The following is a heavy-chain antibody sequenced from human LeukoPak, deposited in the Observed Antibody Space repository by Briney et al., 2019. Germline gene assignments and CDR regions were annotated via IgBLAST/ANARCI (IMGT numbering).Heavy chain of an antibody. Sequence: TSETLSLTCTVSGGSISSYYWSWIRQPPGKGLEWIGYIYYSGSTNYNPSLKSRVTISVDTSKNQFSLKLSSVTAADTAVYYCARAAYSGSYFVWFDPWGQGTLVTVSS. V-gene: IGHV4-59*01. CDR2: IYYSGST. CDR3: ARAAYSGSYFVWFDP. D-gene: IGHD1-26*01. J-gene: IGHJ5*02. CDR1: GGSISSYY.